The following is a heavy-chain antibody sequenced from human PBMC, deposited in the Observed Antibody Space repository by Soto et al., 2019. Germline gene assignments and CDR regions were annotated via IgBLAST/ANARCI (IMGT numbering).Heavy chain of an antibody. V-gene: IGHV1-46*01. J-gene: IGHJ5*02. CDR3: ARSSGGNFGIIIERANWFAP. CDR2: INPNGGST. CDR1: RDTFTSYY. D-gene: IGHD1-26*01. Sequence: GAPVKVSCKAPRDTFTSYYINWERQAPGQGLEWMGVINPNGGSTAYARKFKGRVSLTRDTSACPVYKEVISPTPAASVKYYVARSSGGNFGIIIERANWFAPWGEGALVTVSS.